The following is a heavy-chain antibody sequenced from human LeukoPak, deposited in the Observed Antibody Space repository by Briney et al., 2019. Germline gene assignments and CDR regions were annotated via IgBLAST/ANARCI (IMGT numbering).Heavy chain of an antibody. Sequence: GGSLRLSCAASGFTFSSYGMTWVRQAPGKGLEWVATIKKDGSEKYYVDSVKGRFTISRDNAKNSLYLQMNSLRAEDTAVSYCAREMGWNYGDYWGQGTLVTVSS. CDR1: GFTFSSYG. D-gene: IGHD1-7*01. V-gene: IGHV3-7*05. CDR2: IKKDGSEK. CDR3: AREMGWNYGDY. J-gene: IGHJ4*02.